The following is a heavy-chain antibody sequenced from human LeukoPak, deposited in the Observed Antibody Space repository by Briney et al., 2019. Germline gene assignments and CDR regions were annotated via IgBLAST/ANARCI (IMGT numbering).Heavy chain of an antibody. Sequence: GGSLRLSCAASGFSFTNYAIHWVRQTPGKGLEWAAVISYDGSHKYYAASVKGRFTISRDNSKKTVFLQMIDLRPEGTAHYYCAKVAVETPPPYPYSSGMDVWDQGTTVTVSS. V-gene: IGHV3-30*18. CDR1: GFSFTNYA. CDR3: AKVAVETPPPYPYSSGMDV. D-gene: IGHD5-18*01. CDR2: ISYDGSHK. J-gene: IGHJ6*02.